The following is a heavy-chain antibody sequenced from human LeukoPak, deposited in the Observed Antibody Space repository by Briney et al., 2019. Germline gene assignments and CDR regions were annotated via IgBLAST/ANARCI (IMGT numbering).Heavy chain of an antibody. CDR3: AKDGDIVVVVAAFDY. CDR2: ISGSGGST. D-gene: IGHD2-15*01. J-gene: IGHJ4*02. Sequence: HPGGSLRLSCAASGFTFSSYAMSWVRQAPGKGLEWVSAISGSGGSTYYADSVKGRFTISRDNSKNTLYLQMNSLRAEDTAVYYCAKDGDIVVVVAAFDYWGQGTLVTVSS. V-gene: IGHV3-23*01. CDR1: GFTFSSYA.